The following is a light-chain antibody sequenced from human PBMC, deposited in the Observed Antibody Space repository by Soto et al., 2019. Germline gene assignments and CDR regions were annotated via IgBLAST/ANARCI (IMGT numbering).Light chain of an antibody. CDR1: QSIGKH. J-gene: IGKJ5*01. Sequence: IQVTQSPSVLSASVGDRGTSTCRASQSIGKHLNWYQQKHGKXXKXXIYGASKLQNGVPSRFTGSGSGTDGTLTINSLQAEDCATYYCQQGYSSPATFGQGTRLEIK. CDR2: GAS. CDR3: QQGYSSPAT. V-gene: IGKV1-39*01.